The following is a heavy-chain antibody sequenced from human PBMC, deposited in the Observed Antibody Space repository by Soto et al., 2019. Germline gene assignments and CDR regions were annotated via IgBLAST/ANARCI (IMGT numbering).Heavy chain of an antibody. CDR2: INSNGGNT. D-gene: IGHD5-12*01. CDR1: GFTFSSYA. Sequence: GGSMRLSCSASGFTFSSYAMDWVRQAPGKGLQYVSAINSNGGNTYYADSVKGRFTISRDNSKNTLYLQMNSLRAEDTAVYYCAKGRGYSRYDYAYWGQGTLVTVSS. J-gene: IGHJ4*02. V-gene: IGHV3-64*04. CDR3: AKGRGYSRYDYAY.